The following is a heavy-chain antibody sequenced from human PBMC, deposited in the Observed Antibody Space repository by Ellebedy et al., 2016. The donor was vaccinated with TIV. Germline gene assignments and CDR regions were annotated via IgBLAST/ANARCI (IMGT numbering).Heavy chain of an antibody. CDR1: GTSISSDYF. J-gene: IGHJ5*02. Sequence: MPSETLSLTCFVSGTSISSDYFWGWIRQPPEKGLEWIGSISHSGKTYFNPSLNSRVAMSVDTSKNQFSLNLSSVTAADTAVYYCAREVGFGEISRQNWFDPWGQGILVSVSS. D-gene: IGHD3-10*01. CDR2: ISHSGKT. V-gene: IGHV4-38-2*02. CDR3: AREVGFGEISRQNWFDP.